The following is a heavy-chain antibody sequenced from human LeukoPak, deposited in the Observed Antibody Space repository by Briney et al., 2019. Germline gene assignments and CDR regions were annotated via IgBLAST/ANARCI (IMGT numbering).Heavy chain of an antibody. Sequence: SETLSLTCTVSGXSISSYYWSWIRQPPGKGLEWIGCIYYSGYTNYNPSLKSRVTISVDTSKNQFSLKLSSVTAADTAVYYCARSYSGYDTYYFDYWGQGTLVTVSS. J-gene: IGHJ4*02. D-gene: IGHD5-12*01. CDR2: IYYSGYT. V-gene: IGHV4-59*01. CDR1: GXSISSYY. CDR3: ARSYSGYDTYYFDY.